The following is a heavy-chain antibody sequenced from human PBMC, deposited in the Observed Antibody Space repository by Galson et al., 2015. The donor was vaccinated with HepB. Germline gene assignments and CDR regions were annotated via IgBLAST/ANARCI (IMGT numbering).Heavy chain of an antibody. CDR3: ARGGDYYYYYMDV. CDR1: GGSISSYY. V-gene: IGHV4-59*01. J-gene: IGHJ6*03. CDR2: IYYSGST. Sequence: QVQLQESDPGLVKPSETLSLTCTVSGGSISSYYWSWIRQPPGKGLEWIGYIYYSGSTNYNPSLKSRVTISVDTSKNQFSLKLSSVTAADTAVYYCARGGDYYYYYMDVWGKGTTVTVSS. D-gene: IGHD3-16*01.